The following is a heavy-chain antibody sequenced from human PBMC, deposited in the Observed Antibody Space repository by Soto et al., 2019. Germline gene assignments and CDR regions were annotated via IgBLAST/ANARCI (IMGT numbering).Heavy chain of an antibody. CDR1: GFTFSDYY. Sequence: GGSLRLSCAASGFTFSDYYMSWIRQAPGKGLEWVSYISSSGSTIYYADSVKGRFTISRDNAKNSLYLQMNSLRVEDTAVYYCARVLFNGDYRGYYFDYWGQGTLVTVSS. CDR2: ISSSGSTI. CDR3: ARVLFNGDYRGYYFDY. D-gene: IGHD4-17*01. V-gene: IGHV3-11*01. J-gene: IGHJ4*02.